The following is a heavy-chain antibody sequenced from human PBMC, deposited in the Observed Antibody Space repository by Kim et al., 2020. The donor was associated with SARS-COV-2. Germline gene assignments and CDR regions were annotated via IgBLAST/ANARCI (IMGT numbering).Heavy chain of an antibody. CDR3: ARDSGGTSGAGYGMDV. CDR1: GYTFTGYY. V-gene: IGHV1-2*06. CDR2: INPFNGYT. D-gene: IGHD1-26*01. Sequence: ASVKVSCKASGYTFTGYYIHWVRQATGQGLEWMGRINPFNGYTNYAEKFQCRVTMTTDTSISTAYMDLNRLRSDDTAVYYCARDSGGTSGAGYGMDVWGQGTTVTVSS. J-gene: IGHJ6*02.